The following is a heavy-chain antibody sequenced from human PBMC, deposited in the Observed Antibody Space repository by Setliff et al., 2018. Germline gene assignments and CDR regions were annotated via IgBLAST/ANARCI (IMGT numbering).Heavy chain of an antibody. CDR3: VRNPLGPEASTPGGY. V-gene: IGHV3-23*01. D-gene: IGHD3-16*01. J-gene: IGHJ4*02. CDR2: ISGSGGST. Sequence: GGSLRLSCAAPGFTFSSYAMSWVRQAPGKGLEWVSAISGSGGSTYYADSVKGRFTISRDNSKNTLYLQMNSLRAEDTAVYYCVRNPLGPEASTPGGYWGQGTLVTVSS. CDR1: GFTFSSYA.